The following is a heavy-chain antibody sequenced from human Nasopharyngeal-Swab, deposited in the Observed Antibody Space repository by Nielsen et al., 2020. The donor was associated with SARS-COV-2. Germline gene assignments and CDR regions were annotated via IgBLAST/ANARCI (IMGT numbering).Heavy chain of an antibody. V-gene: IGHV3-23*01. CDR2: ISGDDTST. Sequence: VRQAPGKGLEWVSSISGDDTSTFYADSVKGRFSISRDNSKNTVFLQMNSPRAGDTATYYCAKDVSLLRGYNAFDRWGQGTMVTVSS. CDR3: AKDVSLLRGYNAFDR. D-gene: IGHD3-10*01. J-gene: IGHJ3*01.